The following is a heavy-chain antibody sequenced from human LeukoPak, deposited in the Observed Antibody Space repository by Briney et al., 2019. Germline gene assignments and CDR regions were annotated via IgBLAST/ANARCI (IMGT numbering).Heavy chain of an antibody. J-gene: IGHJ5*02. CDR1: GYTFTSYY. CDR2: INPSGGST. CDR3: ARGLPGYDISIWFDP. V-gene: IGHV1-46*01. Sequence: GASVKVSCKASGYTFTSYYMHWVRRAPGQGLEWMGIINPSGGSTSYAQKFQGRVTMTRDTSTSTVYMELSSLRSEDTAVYYCARGLPGYDISIWFDPWGQGTLVTVSS. D-gene: IGHD3-9*01.